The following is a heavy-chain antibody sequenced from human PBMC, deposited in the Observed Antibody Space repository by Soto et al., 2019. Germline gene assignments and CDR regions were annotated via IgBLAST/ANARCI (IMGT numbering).Heavy chain of an antibody. CDR3: AKEASVPSLGEFWYFDL. D-gene: IGHD3-10*01. CDR1: GFSFSNYG. Sequence: EVHLLESGGGLVQPGGSLRLSCAASGFSFSNYGMTWVRQAPGKGLEWVSSVSADGQTTYYAESVRGRFTISRDSSKGKVYLQMDSLRADDTAVYYCAKEASVPSLGEFWYFDLWGRGTHVTVSS. J-gene: IGHJ2*01. V-gene: IGHV3-23*01. CDR2: VSADGQTT.